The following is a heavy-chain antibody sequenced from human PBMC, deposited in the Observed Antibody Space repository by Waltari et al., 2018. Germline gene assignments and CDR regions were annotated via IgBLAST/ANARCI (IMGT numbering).Heavy chain of an antibody. CDR2: IRSKSYSYVT. J-gene: IGHJ4*02. V-gene: IGHV3-73*01. Sequence: EVQLVESGGGFVQPGGSLKLSCEASGFSFSDSSMHWVRQISGKGREWLGRIRSKSYSYVTTHAASVRGRFTISRDDSKNTAYLQMNSLKIDDTAVYFCARGPDLAICRSGSCQFDYWGQGTLVTVSS. D-gene: IGHD2-15*01. CDR3: ARGPDLAICRSGSCQFDY. CDR1: GFSFSDSS.